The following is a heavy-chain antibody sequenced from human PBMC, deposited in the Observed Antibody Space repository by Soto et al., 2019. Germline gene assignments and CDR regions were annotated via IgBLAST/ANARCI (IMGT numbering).Heavy chain of an antibody. Sequence: SVKVSCKASGGTFSSSDINCVRQAPGQGLEWMGGIIPIFGTTNYAQKFQDRVTVTADESTSTTYMELSSLRSEDTAVYYCTRAPLGIIVAPDFWGQGTLVTVSS. CDR2: IIPIFGTT. V-gene: IGHV1-69*13. J-gene: IGHJ4*02. D-gene: IGHD3-22*01. CDR1: GGTFSSSD. CDR3: TRAPLGIIVAPDF.